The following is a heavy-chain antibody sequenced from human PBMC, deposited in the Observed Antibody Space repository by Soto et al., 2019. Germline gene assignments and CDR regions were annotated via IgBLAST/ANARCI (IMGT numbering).Heavy chain of an antibody. V-gene: IGHV3-23*01. CDR2: ISGSGGST. CDR1: GFTFSSYA. J-gene: IGHJ6*02. Sequence: SLRLSCAASGFTFSSYAMSWVRQAPGKGLEWVSAISGSGGSTYYADSVKGRFTISRDNSKNTLYLQMNSLRAEDTAVYYCAKDLQLGGRYYYGMDVWGQGTTVTVSS. CDR3: AKDLQLGGRYYYGMDV. D-gene: IGHD5-18*01.